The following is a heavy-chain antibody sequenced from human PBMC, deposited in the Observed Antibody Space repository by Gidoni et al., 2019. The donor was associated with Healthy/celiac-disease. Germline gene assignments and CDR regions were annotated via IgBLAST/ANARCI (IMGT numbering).Heavy chain of an antibody. J-gene: IGHJ3*02. Sequence: QVQLQQWAAGLLNPWEPLSLPCVVYGGSFRGYHWVWTRQPPGKGLEWIGEINHSGSTNYNPSLKSRVTISVDTSKNQFSLKLSSVTAADTAVYYCARVKCTGGSCGAFDIWGQGTMVTVSS. CDR2: INHSGST. D-gene: IGHD6-13*01. V-gene: IGHV4-34*01. CDR1: GGSFRGYH. CDR3: ARVKCTGGSCGAFDI.